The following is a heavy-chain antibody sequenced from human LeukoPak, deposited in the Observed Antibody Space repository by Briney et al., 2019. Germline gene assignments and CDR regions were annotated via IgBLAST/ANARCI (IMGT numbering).Heavy chain of an antibody. J-gene: IGHJ4*02. CDR2: ISSSGGRT. D-gene: IGHD3-22*01. CDR1: GLKFSSYW. V-gene: IGHV3-23*01. Sequence: PGGSVRLSCAASGLKFSSYWMHWVRQAPGKGLEWVSGISSSGGRTYYADSVKGRFTISRDNSKNTLYLQMNSLRAEDTAVYYCANYYYDTSGYKNWGQGTLVTVSS. CDR3: ANYYYDTSGYKN.